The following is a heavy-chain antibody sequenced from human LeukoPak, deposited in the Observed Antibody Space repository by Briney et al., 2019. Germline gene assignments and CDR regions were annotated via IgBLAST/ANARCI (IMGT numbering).Heavy chain of an antibody. CDR3: CGSGWFAGPFGY. V-gene: IGHV4-39*07. D-gene: IGHD6-19*01. Sequence: SEPLSLTCSVSGGSITKNGYYWGWIRQSPETGLEWIGSMHYSGSTYYNPSLNSRVTISVDTSKNQFSLKLTSVTVADTAVYYCCGSGWFAGPFGYWGQGALVTVSS. J-gene: IGHJ4*02. CDR1: GGSITKNGYY. CDR2: MHYSGST.